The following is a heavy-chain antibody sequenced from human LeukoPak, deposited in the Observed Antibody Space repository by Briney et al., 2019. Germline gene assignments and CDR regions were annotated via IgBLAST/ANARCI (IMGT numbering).Heavy chain of an antibody. CDR1: GYTFTSYY. V-gene: IGHV1-46*01. D-gene: IGHD1-26*01. CDR2: INPSGGST. Sequence: ASVKVSCKASGYTFTSYYMHWVRQAPGQGLEWMGIINPSGGSTTYAQKFQGRVTMTRDTSTSTVYMELSSLRSEDTAVYYCARVEVGGYVSGYWGQGTLVTVSS. J-gene: IGHJ4*02. CDR3: ARVEVGGYVSGY.